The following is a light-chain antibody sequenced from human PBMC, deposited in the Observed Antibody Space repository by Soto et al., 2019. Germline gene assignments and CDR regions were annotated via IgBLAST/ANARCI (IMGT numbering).Light chain of an antibody. CDR3: QQLDSYPLT. J-gene: IGKJ4*01. V-gene: IGKV3-15*01. CDR2: GAA. CDR1: QSVFSS. Sequence: ETVMTQSPATLSVSPGERATLSCRASQSVFSSLAWYQHKPGQAPRLLIYGAATRATGIPARFSGSGSGTEFTLTISSLQSDDIAVYYCQQLDSYPLTFGGGTKVEIK.